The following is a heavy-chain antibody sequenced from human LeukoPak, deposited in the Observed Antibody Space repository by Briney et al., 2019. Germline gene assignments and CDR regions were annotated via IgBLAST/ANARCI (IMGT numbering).Heavy chain of an antibody. CDR1: GFTFSSYA. V-gene: IGHV3-23*01. D-gene: IGHD1-26*01. J-gene: IGHJ4*02. CDR3: AKIAETSGSYGQGYDY. CDR2: ISGSGGRT. Sequence: GGSLRLSCGASGFTFSSYAMSWVRQAPGKGLEWVSDISGSGGRTYYADSVKGRFTISRDNSKNTLYLQMNSLRVEDTAVYYCAKIAETSGSYGQGYDYWGQGTLVTVSS.